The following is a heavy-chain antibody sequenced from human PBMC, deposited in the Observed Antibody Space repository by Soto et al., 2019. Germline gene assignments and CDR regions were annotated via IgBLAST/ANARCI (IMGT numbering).Heavy chain of an antibody. J-gene: IGHJ6*02. CDR2: IKQDGSEK. V-gene: IGHV3-7*05. Sequence: GGSLRLSCAASGFTFSSYWMSWVRQAPGKGLEWVANIKQDGSEKYYVDSVKGRFTISRDNAKNSLYLQMNSLRAEDTAVYYCARDPPLIHPGRVYYGMDVWGQGTTVTVSS. CDR3: ARDPPLIHPGRVYYGMDV. CDR1: GFTFSSYW. D-gene: IGHD3-10*01.